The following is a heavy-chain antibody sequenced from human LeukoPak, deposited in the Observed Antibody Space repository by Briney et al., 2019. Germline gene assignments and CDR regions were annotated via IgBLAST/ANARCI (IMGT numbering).Heavy chain of an antibody. V-gene: IGHV3-23*01. CDR2: ITGTGGK. D-gene: IGHD6-19*01. CDR3: ARDLHSSGWYFDY. J-gene: IGHJ4*02. CDR1: GFTLTNHG. Sequence: GGSLRLSCAVSGFTLTNHGVSWVRQAPGKGLEWVSIITGTGGKYYGDSVKGRFVLSRDNSKNTLYLQMNSLRAEDTAVYYCARDLHSSGWYFDYWGQGTLVTVSS.